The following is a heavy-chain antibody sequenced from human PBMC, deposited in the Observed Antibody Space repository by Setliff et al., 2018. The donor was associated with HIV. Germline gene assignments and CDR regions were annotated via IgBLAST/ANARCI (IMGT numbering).Heavy chain of an antibody. V-gene: IGHV1-18*01. Sequence: ASVKVSCKASGYTFTSYGISWVRQAPGQGLEWMGWISAYSGDTNYAQKVQGRVTLTTDTSTSTAYMELRRLRSDDTAVYYCARDAWVEFLEWTFYGMDVWGQGTTVTVSS. CDR3: ARDAWVEFLEWTFYGMDV. CDR2: ISAYSGDT. CDR1: GYTFTSYG. D-gene: IGHD3-3*02. J-gene: IGHJ6*02.